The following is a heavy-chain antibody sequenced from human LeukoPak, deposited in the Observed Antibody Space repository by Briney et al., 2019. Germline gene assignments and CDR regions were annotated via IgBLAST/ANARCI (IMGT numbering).Heavy chain of an antibody. Sequence: SQTLSLTCTVSGGSITSGSHYWNWIRQPAGKGLERIGRIYTSGSTKYNPSLKSRVTISIDTSKNQFSLKLSSVTAADTAVYYCARDYYDTSVYLGHWGQGTLVTVSS. CDR1: GGSITSGSHY. V-gene: IGHV4-61*02. D-gene: IGHD3-22*01. CDR2: IYTSGST. CDR3: ARDYYDTSVYLGH. J-gene: IGHJ4*02.